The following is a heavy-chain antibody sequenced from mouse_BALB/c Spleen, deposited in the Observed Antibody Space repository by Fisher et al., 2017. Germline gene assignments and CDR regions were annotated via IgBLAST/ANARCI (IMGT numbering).Heavy chain of an antibody. Sequence: KFKGKATLTVDKSSSTAYMHLNSLTSEDSAVYYCARNGNYYAMDYWGQGTSDTVSS. D-gene: IGHD2-1*01. J-gene: IGHJ4*01. V-gene: IGHV1S135*01. CDR3: ARNGNYYAMDY.